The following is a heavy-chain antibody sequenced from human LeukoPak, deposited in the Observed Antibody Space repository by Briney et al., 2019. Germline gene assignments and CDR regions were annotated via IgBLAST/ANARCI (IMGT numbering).Heavy chain of an antibody. CDR1: GFAFSDHY. V-gene: IGHV3-11*01. CDR3: ARVVGVGYFDY. Sequence: AGRSLRLSCAASGFAFSDHYMSWIRQAPGKGLEWVSYISSFGSTIYYADSVKGRFTISRDNAKNSLYLQMTSLRAEDTAVYYCARVVGVGYFDYWGQGTLVTVSS. CDR2: ISSFGSTI. J-gene: IGHJ4*02. D-gene: IGHD1-26*01.